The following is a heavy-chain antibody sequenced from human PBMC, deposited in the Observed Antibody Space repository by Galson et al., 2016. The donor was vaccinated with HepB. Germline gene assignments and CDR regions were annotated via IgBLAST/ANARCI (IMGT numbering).Heavy chain of an antibody. CDR3: ARGLQNPTRTSSYYFDY. D-gene: IGHD6-13*01. CDR1: GISFSTKW. V-gene: IGHV3-23*01. Sequence: SLRLSCAASGISFSTKWMSWVRQAPGKGLEWVSLISGSGVSTYYADSVKGRFTISRDNSKNTLYLQMNSLRADDTAVYYCARGLQNPTRTSSYYFDYWGQGTLVTVSS. J-gene: IGHJ4*02. CDR2: ISGSGVST.